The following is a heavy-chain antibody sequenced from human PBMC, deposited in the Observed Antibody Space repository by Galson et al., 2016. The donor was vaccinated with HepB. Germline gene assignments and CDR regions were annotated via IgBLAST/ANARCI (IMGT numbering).Heavy chain of an antibody. J-gene: IGHJ3*02. CDR2: IKSNTYGGTA. Sequence: SLRLSCAASGFTFTNAWMNWVRQAPGKGLEWVGRIKSNTYGGTADYVAPVKGRFTISRDDSKNMLHLQIVGLKTEDTAVYYCAAAVGTTEGTAFDIWGQGTMVTVS. D-gene: IGHD1-26*01. CDR3: AAAVGTTEGTAFDI. V-gene: IGHV3-15*01. CDR1: GFTFTNAW.